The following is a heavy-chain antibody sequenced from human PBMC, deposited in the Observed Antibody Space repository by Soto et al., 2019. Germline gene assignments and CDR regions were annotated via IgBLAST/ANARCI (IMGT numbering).Heavy chain of an antibody. V-gene: IGHV3-30-3*01. CDR1: GFTFSNYA. CDR2: ISYDGSNK. D-gene: IGHD3-22*01. Sequence: QVQLVESGGGVVQPGRSLRLSCAASGFTFSNYAMHWVRQAPGKGLEWVAVISYDGSNKYYADSVKGQFTISRDNSKNTLFLQMNSLRAEDTAVYYCAREPAYYYDSSGYSVPFGYWGQGTLVTVSS. CDR3: AREPAYYYDSSGYSVPFGY. J-gene: IGHJ4*02.